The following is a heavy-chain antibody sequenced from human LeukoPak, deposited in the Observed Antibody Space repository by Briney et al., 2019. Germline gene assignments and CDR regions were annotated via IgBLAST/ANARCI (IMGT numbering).Heavy chain of an antibody. V-gene: IGHV3-53*01. J-gene: IGHJ4*02. D-gene: IGHD3-16*01. CDR2: VYSGGTT. CDR3: ARALGGYFDN. CDR1: GFTVSSNY. Sequence: GGSLRLSCAVSGFTVSSNYMSWVRQAPGKGLEWVSVVYSGGTTYYADSVKGRFTISRDNPKNTLYLQMNSLRAEDTAVYYCARALGGYFDNWGQGTLVTVSS.